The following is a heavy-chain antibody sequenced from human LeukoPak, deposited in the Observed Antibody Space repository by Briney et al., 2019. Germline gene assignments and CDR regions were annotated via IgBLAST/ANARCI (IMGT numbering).Heavy chain of an antibody. Sequence: ASVKVSCKASGYTFTGYYMHWVRQAPGQGLEWMGWINPNSGGTNYAQKFQGRVTMTRDTSISTAYMELSRLRSDDTAVYYCAITYCSSTSCYPLYWGQGTLVTVSS. CDR3: AITYCSSTSCYPLY. CDR2: INPNSGGT. V-gene: IGHV1-2*02. D-gene: IGHD2-2*01. J-gene: IGHJ4*02. CDR1: GYTFTGYY.